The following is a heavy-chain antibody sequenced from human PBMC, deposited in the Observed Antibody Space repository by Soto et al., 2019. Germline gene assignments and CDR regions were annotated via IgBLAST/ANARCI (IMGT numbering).Heavy chain of an antibody. D-gene: IGHD6-19*01. CDR3: ERMGYSSGCYRGFDY. Sequence: GESLKISCNGSGYSFTSYWIGWVRQMPGKGLEWMGIIYPGDSDTRYSPSFQGQVTISADKSISTAYLQWSSLKASDTAMYYCERMGYSSGCYRGFDYWGQGTLVTVYS. V-gene: IGHV5-51*01. CDR1: GYSFTSYW. CDR2: IYPGDSDT. J-gene: IGHJ4*02.